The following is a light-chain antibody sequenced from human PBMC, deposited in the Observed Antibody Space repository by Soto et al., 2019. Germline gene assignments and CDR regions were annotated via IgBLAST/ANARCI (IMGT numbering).Light chain of an antibody. CDR1: QDISNS. V-gene: IGKV1-33*01. CDR2: GAS. CDR3: LQYRNLPRT. Sequence: DIHMTQSPSSLSASVGDRVTITCQASQDISNSLNWYQQKPGRAPKLLIYGASDLETGVPSRFRGTGSGTDFTITISSLQPEDIATYYCLQYRNLPRTFGQGTKLDI. J-gene: IGKJ2*01.